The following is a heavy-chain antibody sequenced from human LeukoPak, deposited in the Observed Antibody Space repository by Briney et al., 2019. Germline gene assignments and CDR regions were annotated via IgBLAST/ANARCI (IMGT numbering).Heavy chain of an antibody. CDR2: IYGGGST. J-gene: IGHJ4*02. CDR1: GLTVSSNY. Sequence: GGSLTLSCAASGLTVSSNYMSWVRQAPGKGLEWGSVIYGGGSTYYADSVKGRFTISRDTSKNTLYLQMNSLRAEDTAVYYCATWPGGWYGEDSWGQGTLVTVSS. CDR3: ATWPGGWYGEDS. V-gene: IGHV3-53*01. D-gene: IGHD6-19*01.